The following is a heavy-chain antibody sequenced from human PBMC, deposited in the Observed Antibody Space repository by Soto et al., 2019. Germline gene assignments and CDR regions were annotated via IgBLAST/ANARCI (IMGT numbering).Heavy chain of an antibody. Sequence: PGGSLRLSCAASGFTFSSYAMSWVRQAPGKGLEWVSAISGSGGSTYYADSVKGRFTISRDNSKNTLYLQMNSLRAEDTAVYYCAKYTPDSFVVPWGMAVWGQGTTVTVSS. D-gene: IGHD2-15*01. CDR2: ISGSGGST. CDR1: GFTFSSYA. J-gene: IGHJ6*02. CDR3: AKYTPDSFVVPWGMAV. V-gene: IGHV3-23*01.